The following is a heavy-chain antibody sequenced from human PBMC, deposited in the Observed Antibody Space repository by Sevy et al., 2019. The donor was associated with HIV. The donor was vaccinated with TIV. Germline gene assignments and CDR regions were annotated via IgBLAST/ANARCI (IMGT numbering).Heavy chain of an antibody. Sequence: GGSLRLSCAVSGFTVSDNYMNWVRQAPGKGLEWVSIIYIAGRTYYADSVRGRFTIFRDKAKNTLYLQMNSLRVEDTAVYYCVREDLVLGEDNYYGMDVWGQGTTVTVSS. V-gene: IGHV3-53*01. CDR3: VREDLVLGEDNYYGMDV. CDR2: IYIAGRT. J-gene: IGHJ6*02. CDR1: GFTVSDNY. D-gene: IGHD3-16*01.